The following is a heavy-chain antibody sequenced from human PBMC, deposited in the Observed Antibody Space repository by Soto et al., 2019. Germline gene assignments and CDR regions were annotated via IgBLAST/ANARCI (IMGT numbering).Heavy chain of an antibody. D-gene: IGHD3-3*01. CDR2: INHSGST. CDR1: GGSFSGYY. Sequence: SETLSLTCAVYGGSFSGYYWSWIRQPPGKGLEWIGEINHSGSTNYNPSLKSRVTISVDTSKNQFSLKLSSVTAADTAVYYCARQQGGAIFGRYYYYYGMDVWGQGTTVTVSS. V-gene: IGHV4-34*01. CDR3: ARQQGGAIFGRYYYYYGMDV. J-gene: IGHJ6*02.